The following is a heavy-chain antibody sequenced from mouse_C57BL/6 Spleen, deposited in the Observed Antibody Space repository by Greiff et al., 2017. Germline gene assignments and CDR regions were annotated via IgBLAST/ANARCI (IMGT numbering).Heavy chain of an antibody. J-gene: IGHJ3*01. CDR2: INPSTGGT. CDR3: ARDLDYYGSRRAWFAY. CDR1: GYSFTGYY. V-gene: IGHV1-42*01. D-gene: IGHD1-1*01. Sequence: EVKLQQSGPELVKPGASVKISCKASGYSFTGYYMNWVKQSPEKSLEWIGEINPSTGGTTYNQKFKAKATLTVDKSSSTAYMQLKSLTSEDSAVYYCARDLDYYGSRRAWFAYWGQGTLVTVSA.